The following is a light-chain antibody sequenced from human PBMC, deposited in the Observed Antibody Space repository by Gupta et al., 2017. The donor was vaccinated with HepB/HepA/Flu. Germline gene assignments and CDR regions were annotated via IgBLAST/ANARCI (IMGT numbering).Light chain of an antibody. CDR3: RQEVNSPCT. Sequence: AIQMTQSPSSLSASVGDRVTIACRASQGIKNDLIWYQQKPGKAPKLLIYEGSKLQSGVPSRFSGSGSGTDFTLTISSLQPEDFATYYCRQEVNSPCTFGQGTKVDIK. J-gene: IGKJ2*02. CDR1: QGIKND. V-gene: IGKV1-6*02. CDR2: EGS.